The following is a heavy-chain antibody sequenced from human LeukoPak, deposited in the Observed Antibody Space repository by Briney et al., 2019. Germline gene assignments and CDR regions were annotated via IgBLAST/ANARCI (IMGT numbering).Heavy chain of an antibody. J-gene: IGHJ4*02. CDR2: ISSSSGYI. CDR1: GFTFSSYS. CDR3: ARLQAPYYYDSSGYYYIDY. V-gene: IGHV3-21*01. D-gene: IGHD3-22*01. Sequence: PGGSLRLSCAASGFTFSSYSMNWVRQAPGKGLEWVSSISSSSGYIYYADSVKGRFTISRDNAKNSLYLQMNSLRAEDTAVYYCARLQAPYYYDSSGYYYIDYWGQGTLVTVSS.